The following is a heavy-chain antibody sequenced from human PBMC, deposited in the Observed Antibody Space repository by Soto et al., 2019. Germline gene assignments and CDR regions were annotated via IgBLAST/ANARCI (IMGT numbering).Heavy chain of an antibody. CDR3: AREAGYCSRTSCYRRAFDT. CDR1: GFTFSGHW. D-gene: IGHD2-2*01. J-gene: IGHJ3*02. V-gene: IGHV3-74*03. Sequence: EVQLVESGGDLVRPGGSLRLSCAASGFTFSGHWMHWVRQVPGKGLEWVSRVNTDGGTSAYADSVKGRFTMSRENAKNTLYLQMSGLRAEDAAVYYCAREAGYCSRTSCYRRAFDTWGQGTTVSVSS. CDR2: VNTDGGTS.